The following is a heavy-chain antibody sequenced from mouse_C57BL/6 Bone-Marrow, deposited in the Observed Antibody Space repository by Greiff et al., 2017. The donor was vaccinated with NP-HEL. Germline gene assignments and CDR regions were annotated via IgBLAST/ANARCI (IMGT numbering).Heavy chain of an antibody. CDR1: GYSFTSYY. D-gene: IGHD2-4*01. J-gene: IGHJ1*03. CDR2: IYPGSGNT. CDR3: ARWRHYDYGYFDV. Sequence: QVQLQQSGPELVKPGASVKISCKASGYSFTSYYIHWVKQRPGQGLEWIGWIYPGSGNTKYNEKFKGKATLTADTSSSTAYMQLSSLTSEDSAVYYCARWRHYDYGYFDVWGTGTTVTVSS. V-gene: IGHV1-66*01.